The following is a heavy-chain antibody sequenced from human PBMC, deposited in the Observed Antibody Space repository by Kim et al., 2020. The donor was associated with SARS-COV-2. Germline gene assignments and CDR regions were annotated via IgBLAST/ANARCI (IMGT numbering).Heavy chain of an antibody. CDR3: ARGYYDFWSGYYLPYYYGMDV. Sequence: SETLSLTCTVSGGSISSYYWSWIRQPAGKGLEWIGRIYTSGSTNYNPSLKSRVTMSVDTSKNQFSLKLSSVTAADTAVYYCARGYYDFWSGYYLPYYYGMDVWGQGTTVTVSS. J-gene: IGHJ6*02. CDR2: IYTSGST. CDR1: GGSISSYY. D-gene: IGHD3-3*01. V-gene: IGHV4-4*07.